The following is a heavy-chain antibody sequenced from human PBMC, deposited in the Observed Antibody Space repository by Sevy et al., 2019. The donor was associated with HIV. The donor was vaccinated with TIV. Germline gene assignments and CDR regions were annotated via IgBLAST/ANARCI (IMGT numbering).Heavy chain of an antibody. CDR1: GFTFSSYA. Sequence: GGSLRLSCAASGFTFSSYAMHWVRQAPGKGLEWVAVISYDGSNKYYADSVKGRFTISRDNSKNTLYLQMNSLRAEDSAVYYCARDQEEDFWSGYYTTYGRYFGYWGQGTLVTVSS. D-gene: IGHD3-3*01. J-gene: IGHJ4*02. V-gene: IGHV3-30-3*01. CDR3: ARDQEEDFWSGYYTTYGRYFGY. CDR2: ISYDGSNK.